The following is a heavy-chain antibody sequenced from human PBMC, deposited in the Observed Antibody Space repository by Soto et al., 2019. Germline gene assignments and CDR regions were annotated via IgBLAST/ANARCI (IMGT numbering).Heavy chain of an antibody. V-gene: IGHV3-7*01. CDR1: GFSFSTYW. CDR3: AREDWYRFDP. Sequence: EVQLVESGGGLVHPGGSLRLSCAASGFSFSTYWMSWVRQAPGKGPEWVAFMSSDGSGKDYVDSVKGRFTISRDNARNSLFLQMNSLRVEDTAVYYCAREDWYRFDPWGQGTLVTVSS. CDR2: MSSDGSGK. J-gene: IGHJ5*02. D-gene: IGHD3-9*01.